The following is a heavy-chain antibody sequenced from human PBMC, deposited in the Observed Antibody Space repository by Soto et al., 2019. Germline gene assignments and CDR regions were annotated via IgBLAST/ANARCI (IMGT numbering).Heavy chain of an antibody. CDR2: INHSGST. Sequence: PSETLSLTCAVYGGSFSGYYWSWIRQPPGKGLEWIGEINHSGSTNYNPSLKSRVTISVDTSKNQFSLKLSSVTAADTAVYYCAREMSSGWDLVGYFQHWGQGTLVTVSS. D-gene: IGHD6-19*01. J-gene: IGHJ1*01. CDR3: AREMSSGWDLVGYFQH. CDR1: GGSFSGYY. V-gene: IGHV4-34*01.